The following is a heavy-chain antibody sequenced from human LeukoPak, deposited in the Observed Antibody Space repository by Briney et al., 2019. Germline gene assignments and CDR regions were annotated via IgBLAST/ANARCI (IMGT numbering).Heavy chain of an antibody. D-gene: IGHD5-18*01. CDR1: GFTFSGSA. Sequence: GGSLKLSCAASGFTFSGSAMHWVRQASGKGLEWVGRIRSKANSYATAYAASVKGRFTISRDDSKNTAYLQMNSLRAEDTAVYYCARVHEAYIYGTNNYYYMDVWGKGTTVTVSS. CDR3: ARVHEAYIYGTNNYYYMDV. V-gene: IGHV3-73*01. J-gene: IGHJ6*03. CDR2: IRSKANSYAT.